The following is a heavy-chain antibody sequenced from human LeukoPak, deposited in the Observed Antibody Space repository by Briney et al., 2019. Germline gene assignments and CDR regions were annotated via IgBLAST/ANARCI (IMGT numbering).Heavy chain of an antibody. CDR3: ATRLSTSCFNY. CDR2: ISYDGSNK. D-gene: IGHD2-2*01. CDR1: GFTFSSYA. V-gene: IGHV3-30-3*01. Sequence: GGSLRLSCAASGFTFSSYAMHWVRQAPGKGLEWVAVISYDGSNKYYADSVKGRFTISRDNSKNTLYLQMNSLRAEDTAVYYCATRLSTSCFNYWGQGTLVTVSS. J-gene: IGHJ4*02.